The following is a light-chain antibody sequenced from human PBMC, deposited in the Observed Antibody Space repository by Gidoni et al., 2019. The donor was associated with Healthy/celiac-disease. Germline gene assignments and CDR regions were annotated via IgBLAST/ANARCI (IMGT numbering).Light chain of an antibody. V-gene: IGKV1-39*01. CDR3: QQGYSTPHS. J-gene: IGKJ2*03. CDR1: QSISSY. Sequence: DSQMRQSPSSLSASVGDRVTITCRASQSISSYLNWYQQKPGKAPKLLIYAASSLQSGVPSRFSGSGSGTDFTLTISSLQPEDFATYYCQQGYSTPHSFGQGTKLEIK. CDR2: AAS.